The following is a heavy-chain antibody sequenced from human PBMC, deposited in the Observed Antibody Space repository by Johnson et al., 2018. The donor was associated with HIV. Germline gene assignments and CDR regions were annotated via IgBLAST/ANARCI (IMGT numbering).Heavy chain of an antibody. CDR3: ARAQLLADDAFNN. D-gene: IGHD6-6*01. CDR2: ISYDGSNK. V-gene: IGHV3-30-3*01. J-gene: IGHJ3*02. CDR1: GFTFSSYA. Sequence: QEQLVESGGGVVQPGRSLRLSCAASGFTFSSYAMHWVRQAPGKGLEWVAVISYDGSNKYYADSVKGRFTISRDNSKNTLYLQMNSLRAEDTAIYYCARAQLLADDAFNNWGQVTMVTVSS.